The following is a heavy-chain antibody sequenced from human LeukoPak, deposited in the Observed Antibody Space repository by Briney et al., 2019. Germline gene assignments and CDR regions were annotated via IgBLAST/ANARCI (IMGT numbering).Heavy chain of an antibody. Sequence: ASVKLSCTASGYTFTSHYVHWVRQAPGQGLEWMGIIHPSGGNPRSTENFQGRVTMTRDTSTSTVYLELRSLTSQDTAVYYCARDCSSTACQGPVLDFWGQGTLVTVSS. D-gene: IGHD6-13*01. CDR1: GYTFTSHY. CDR2: IHPSGGNP. CDR3: ARDCSSTACQGPVLDF. V-gene: IGHV1-46*01. J-gene: IGHJ4*02.